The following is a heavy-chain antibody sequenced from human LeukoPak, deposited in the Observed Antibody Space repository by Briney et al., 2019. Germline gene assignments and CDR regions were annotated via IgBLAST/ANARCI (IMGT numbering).Heavy chain of an antibody. V-gene: IGHV4-39*01. J-gene: IGHJ5*02. CDR1: GGSISSSSYY. D-gene: IGHD3-10*01. Sequence: PSETLSLTCTVSGGSISSSSYYWGWIRQPPGKGLEWIGSIYYSGSTYYNPSLKSRVTISVDTSKNQFSLKLSSVTAADTAVYYCARRFYYYGSGSYSSRGWFDPWGQGTLVTVSS. CDR2: IYYSGST. CDR3: ARRFYYYGSGSYSSRGWFDP.